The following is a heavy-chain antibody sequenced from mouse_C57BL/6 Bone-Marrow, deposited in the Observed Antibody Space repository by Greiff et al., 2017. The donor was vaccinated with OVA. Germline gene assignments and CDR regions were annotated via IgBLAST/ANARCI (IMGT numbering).Heavy chain of an antibody. CDR2: INPSTGGT. CDR1: GYSFTGYY. V-gene: IGHV1-43*01. D-gene: IGHD1-1*01. CDR3: ARPLYYYGSRGFAD. J-gene: IGHJ3*01. Sequence: EVQLQQSGPELVKPGASVKISCKASGYSFTGYYMHWVKQSSEKSLEWIGEINPSTGGTSYNQKFKGKATLTVDKSSSTAYMQLKSLTSEASAVYYCARPLYYYGSRGFADWGQGALVTVSA.